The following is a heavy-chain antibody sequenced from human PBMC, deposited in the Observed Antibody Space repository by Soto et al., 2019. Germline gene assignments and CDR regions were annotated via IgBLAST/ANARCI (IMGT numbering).Heavy chain of an antibody. CDR2: INAGNGNT. CDR3: ASAFYDILTGYQRAVDY. Sequence: ASVKVSCKASGYTFTSYAMHWVRQAPGQRLEWMGWINAGNGNTKYSQKFQGRVTITRDTSASTAYMELSSLRSEDTAVYYCASAFYDILTGYQRAVDYWGQGTLVTVSS. CDR1: GYTFTSYA. J-gene: IGHJ4*02. V-gene: IGHV1-3*01. D-gene: IGHD3-9*01.